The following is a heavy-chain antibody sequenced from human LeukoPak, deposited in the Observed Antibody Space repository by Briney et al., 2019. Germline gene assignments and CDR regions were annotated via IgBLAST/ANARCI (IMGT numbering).Heavy chain of an antibody. CDR3: AKRRTTVITMDYFDY. J-gene: IGHJ4*02. V-gene: IGHV3-23*01. D-gene: IGHD4-17*01. Sequence: PGGSLRLSCAASGFTFSSYAMSWVRQAPGKGLEWVSGISGGAGTPYYADSVKGRFTISRDNSKSTLYLQMTSLGAEDTAVYYCAKRRTTVITMDYFDYWGQGTLVTVSS. CDR1: GFTFSSYA. CDR2: ISGGAGTP.